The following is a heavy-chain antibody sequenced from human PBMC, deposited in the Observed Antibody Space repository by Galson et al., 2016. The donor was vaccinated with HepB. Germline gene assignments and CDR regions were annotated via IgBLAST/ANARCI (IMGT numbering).Heavy chain of an antibody. J-gene: IGHJ3*02. Sequence: PALVKPTQTLTLTCTFAGFSLNTSGMCVNWIRQPPGKALEWLARIDWDEDTYYRTSLKTRLTISKDPSKNQVVLTMTNMDPVDTATYFCARRALFLNSGAFDIWGLGTMVTVSS. CDR1: GFSLNTSGMC. CDR3: ARRALFLNSGAFDI. V-gene: IGHV2-70*11. CDR2: IDWDEDT. D-gene: IGHD2/OR15-2a*01.